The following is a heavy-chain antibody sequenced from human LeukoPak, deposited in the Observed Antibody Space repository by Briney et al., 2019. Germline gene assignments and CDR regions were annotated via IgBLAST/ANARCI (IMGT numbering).Heavy chain of an antibody. CDR2: INPSGGST. CDR3: ARDALDRFLYYYYDSSGCLDY. J-gene: IGHJ4*02. V-gene: IGHV1-46*01. CDR1: GYTFTSYY. D-gene: IGHD3-22*01. Sequence: ASVKVSCKASGYTFTSYYMHWVRQAPGQGLEWMGIINPSGGSTSYAQKFQGRVTMTRDTSTSTVYMGLSSLRSEDTAVYYCARDALDRFLYYYYDSSGCLDYWGQGTLVTVSS.